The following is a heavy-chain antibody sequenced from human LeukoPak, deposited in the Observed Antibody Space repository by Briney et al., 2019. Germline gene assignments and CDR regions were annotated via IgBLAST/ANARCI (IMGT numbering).Heavy chain of an antibody. D-gene: IGHD2-15*01. CDR2: IYYSGST. V-gene: IGHV4-39*07. J-gene: IGHJ2*01. CDR1: GGSISSSSYY. Sequence: SETLSLTCTVSGGSISSSSYYWGWIRQPPGKGLEWIGSIYYSGSTYYNPSLKSRVTISVDTSKNQFSLKLSSVTAADTAVYYCAKGRGPRYFDLWGRGTLVTVSS. CDR3: AKGRGPRYFDL.